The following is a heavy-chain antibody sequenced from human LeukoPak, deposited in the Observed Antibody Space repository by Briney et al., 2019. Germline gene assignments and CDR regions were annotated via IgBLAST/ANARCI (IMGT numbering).Heavy chain of an antibody. J-gene: IGHJ4*02. CDR2: ISNSGSTI. Sequence: GGSLRLSCAASGFTFSDFYMTWIRQAPGKGLEWNSYISNSGSTIHYADSLKGRFTISRDNAKNSLYLQINSLRAEDTAVYYCARSADSSGYFREIPLYYFDYWGQGTLVTVSS. CDR3: ARSADSSGYFREIPLYYFDY. V-gene: IGHV3-11*01. D-gene: IGHD3-22*01. CDR1: GFTFSDFY.